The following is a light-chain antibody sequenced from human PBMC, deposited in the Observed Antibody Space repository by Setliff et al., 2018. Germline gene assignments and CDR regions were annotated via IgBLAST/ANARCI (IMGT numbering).Light chain of an antibody. CDR1: SDDVGLYYL. CDR2: EVN. V-gene: IGLV2-23*02. Sequence: QSALSQPASVSGSPGQSITISCTGTSDDVGLYYLVSWYQQHPGKAPKLMIYEVNKRPSGVSNRFSGSKSGNTASLTISGLQAEDEAAYYCSSYAGLNTFVIFGGGTQLTVL. J-gene: IGLJ2*01. CDR3: SSYAGLNTFVI.